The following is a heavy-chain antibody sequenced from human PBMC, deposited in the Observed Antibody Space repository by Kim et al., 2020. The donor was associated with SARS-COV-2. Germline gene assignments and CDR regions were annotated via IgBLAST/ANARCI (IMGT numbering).Heavy chain of an antibody. Sequence: ASVKVSCKASGYSFTSYAINWVRQAPGQGFEWMGWIDPTTGSPSYAKAFTGRFVFSLDTSVSTTYLQICSLEAEDTAVYFCVRYAYTDCDRTRCFDYWGQGPLVTVSS. D-gene: IGHD2-2*01. V-gene: IGHV7-4-1*01. J-gene: IGHJ4*02. CDR1: GYSFTSYA. CDR3: VRYAYTDCDRTRCFDY. CDR2: IDPTTGSP.